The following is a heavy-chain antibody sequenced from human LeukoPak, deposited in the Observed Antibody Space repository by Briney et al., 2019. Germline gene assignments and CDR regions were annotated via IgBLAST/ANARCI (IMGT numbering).Heavy chain of an antibody. CDR3: ARDRVETTGKYNWFDP. CDR2: INHSGST. J-gene: IGHJ5*02. CDR1: GGSFSGYY. Sequence: NPSETLSLTCAVYGGSFSGYYWSWIRQPPGKGLEWIGEINHSGSTNYNPSLKSRVTMSVDTSKNQFSLKLSSVTAADTAVYYCARDRVETTGKYNWFDPWGQGTLVTVSS. D-gene: IGHD4-11*01. V-gene: IGHV4-34*01.